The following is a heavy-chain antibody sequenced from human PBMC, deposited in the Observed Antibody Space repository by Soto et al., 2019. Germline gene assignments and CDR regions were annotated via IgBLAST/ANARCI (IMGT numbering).Heavy chain of an antibody. CDR3: ARGIYLGPSCYYLDF. Sequence: QLQLQESGPGLVKPSETLSISCSVSGDSIRNRNYYWAWIRQPPGKGLEWIVSRYDDASTFYNPSLKRRVTISIDTSKKPLSLKVTSVTAADTAVYYCARGIYLGPSCYYLDFWGQGTLVTVSS. J-gene: IGHJ4*02. D-gene: IGHD3-22*01. V-gene: IGHV4-39*01. CDR2: RYDDAST. CDR1: GDSIRNRNYY.